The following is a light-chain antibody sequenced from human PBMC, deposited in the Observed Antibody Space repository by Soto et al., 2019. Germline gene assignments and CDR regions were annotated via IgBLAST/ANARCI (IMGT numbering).Light chain of an antibody. CDR2: LGS. CDR1: QSLLYSNGYNY. Sequence: DAVMTQSPLSLPVTPGEPASISCRSSQSLLYSNGYNYLHWYLQKPGQSPQLLVYLGSTRASGVPDRFSGSGSGTDFTLKISRVEAEDVGVYYCMQGVQTPPTFGQGTKVDIK. CDR3: MQGVQTPPT. J-gene: IGKJ1*01. V-gene: IGKV2-28*01.